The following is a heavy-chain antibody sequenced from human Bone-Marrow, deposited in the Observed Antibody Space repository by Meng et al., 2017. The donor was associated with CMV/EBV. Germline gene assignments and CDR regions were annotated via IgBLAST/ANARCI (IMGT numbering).Heavy chain of an antibody. D-gene: IGHD3-3*01. Sequence: GVRVGWLRQPPGESLELLALIYWNDVKRYSPSLKIRLTITKDTSKTQVVLTMPNMDPVDTATYYCAHRGLTYYDFWSGYGPYNWFDPWGQGTLVTVSS. J-gene: IGHJ5*02. CDR3: AHRGLTYYDFWSGYGPYNWFDP. V-gene: IGHV2-5*01. CDR1: GVR. CDR2: IYWNDVK.